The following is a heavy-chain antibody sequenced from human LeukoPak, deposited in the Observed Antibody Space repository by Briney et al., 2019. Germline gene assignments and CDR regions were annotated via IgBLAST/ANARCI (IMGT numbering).Heavy chain of an antibody. V-gene: IGHV3-21*01. CDR3: ARNPAYGDY. J-gene: IGHJ4*02. Sequence: GGSLRLSCAASGFTFSSYTMNWVRQAPGKGLEWVSSITISSTYIYYADSVKGRFTISRDNAKNSLYLQMSSLRAEDTAVYYCARNPAYGDYWGQGTLVTVSS. D-gene: IGHD4-17*01. CDR1: GFTFSSYT. CDR2: ITISSTYI.